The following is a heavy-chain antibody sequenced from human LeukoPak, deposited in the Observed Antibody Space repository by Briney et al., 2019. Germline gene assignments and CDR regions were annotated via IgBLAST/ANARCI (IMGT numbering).Heavy chain of an antibody. Sequence: SGTLSLTCTVSGGSISSHYWSWIRQPAGKGLEWIGRIYRTGSTSYNPSLKSRVTMSVDTSKNQFSLKLSSVTAADTAVYYCTREGLEDCSGASCYFLFDPWGQGTLVTVSS. CDR1: GGSISSHY. CDR3: TREGLEDCSGASCYFLFDP. CDR2: IYRTGST. V-gene: IGHV4-4*07. J-gene: IGHJ5*02. D-gene: IGHD2-15*01.